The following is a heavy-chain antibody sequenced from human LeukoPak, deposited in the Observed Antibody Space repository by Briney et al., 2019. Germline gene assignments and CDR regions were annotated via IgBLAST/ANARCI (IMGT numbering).Heavy chain of an antibody. CDR1: GGSISSYA. CDR3: ARSPEGDYFDY. V-gene: IGHV4-4*09. J-gene: IGHJ4*02. CDR2: IYTSGST. Sequence: SETLSLTCTVSGGSISSYALSWIRQPPGKGLEWIGYIYTSGSTDYNPSLKSRVTISVDTSKNQFSLKLNSVTAADTAVYYCARSPEGDYFDYWGQGTLVTVSS.